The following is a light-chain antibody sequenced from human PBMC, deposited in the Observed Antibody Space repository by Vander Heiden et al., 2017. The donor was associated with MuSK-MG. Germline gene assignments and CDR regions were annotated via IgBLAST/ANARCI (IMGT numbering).Light chain of an antibody. J-gene: IGKJ5*01. Sequence: MTQSPSSLSASVGDRVTITCRASQSISSYLNWYQQKPGKAPKLLIYAASSLQSGVPSRFSGSGSGTDFTLTISRLQPEDFATYYCQQSDSTPGTFGQGTLLEIK. CDR1: QSISSY. CDR2: AAS. CDR3: QQSDSTPGT. V-gene: IGKV1-39*01.